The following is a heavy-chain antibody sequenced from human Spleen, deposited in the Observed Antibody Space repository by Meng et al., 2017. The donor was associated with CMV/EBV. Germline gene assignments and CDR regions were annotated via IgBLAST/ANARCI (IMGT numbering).Heavy chain of an antibody. Sequence: SGPTLVKPTQTLTLTCTFSGFSLSTSGVGVGWIRQPPGKALEWLAVIYWNDDKRYRPSLKSRLTITKDNSKNQVVLTMTNMDPVDTATYYCAHTDGYDFWSGWGQGTLVSVSS. J-gene: IGHJ4*02. CDR2: IYWNDDK. V-gene: IGHV2-5*01. D-gene: IGHD3-3*01. CDR1: GFSLSTSGVG. CDR3: AHTDGYDFWSG.